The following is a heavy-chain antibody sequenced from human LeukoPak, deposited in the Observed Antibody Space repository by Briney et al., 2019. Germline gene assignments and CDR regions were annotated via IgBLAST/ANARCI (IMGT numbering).Heavy chain of an antibody. Sequence: KPSETLSLTCTVSGGSISSCYWSWIRQPPGKGLEWIGYIYYSGSTNYNPSLKSRVTISVDTSKNQFSLKLSSVTAADTAVYYCARLAYDGSGSIDWFDPWGQGTLVTVSS. J-gene: IGHJ5*02. CDR1: GGSISSCY. D-gene: IGHD3-10*01. CDR3: ARLAYDGSGSIDWFDP. V-gene: IGHV4-59*01. CDR2: IYYSGST.